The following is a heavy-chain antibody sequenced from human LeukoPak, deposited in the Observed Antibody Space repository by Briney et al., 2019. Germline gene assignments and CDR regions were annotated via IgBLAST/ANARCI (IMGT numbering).Heavy chain of an antibody. V-gene: IGHV3-69-1*01. Sequence: GGSLRLSCTASGFTFSDYYMNWIRQAPGKGLEWVSYIDSGITMYYADSVKGRFTISRDNAMNSLYLQMNSLRAEDTAVYYCARDRENHGDYWGQGTLVTVSS. CDR3: ARDRENHGDY. J-gene: IGHJ4*02. CDR1: GFTFSDYY. CDR2: IDSGITM.